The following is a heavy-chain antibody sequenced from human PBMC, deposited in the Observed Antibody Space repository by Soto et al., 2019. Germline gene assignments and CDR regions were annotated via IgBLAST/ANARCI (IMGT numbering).Heavy chain of an antibody. CDR2: INHSGST. CDR3: ARGLVCGDSNFDY. D-gene: IGHD4-17*01. V-gene: IGHV4-34*01. CDR1: GGSFSGYY. J-gene: IGHJ4*02. Sequence: SETLSLTCAVYGGSFSGYYWSWIRQPPGKGLEWIGEINHSGSTNYNPSLKSRVTISVDTSKNQFSLKLGSVTAADTAVYYCARGLVCGDSNFDYWGQGTLVTVSS.